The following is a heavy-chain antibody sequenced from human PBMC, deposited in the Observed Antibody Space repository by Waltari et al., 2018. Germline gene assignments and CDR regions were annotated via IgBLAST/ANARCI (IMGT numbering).Heavy chain of an antibody. J-gene: IGHJ5*02. CDR3: AKDLGDFWSGYSFNWFDP. CDR2: ISGSGGST. V-gene: IGHV3-23*01. CDR1: GFTFSSYA. D-gene: IGHD3-3*01. Sequence: EVQLLESGGGLVQPGGSLRLSCAASGFTFSSYAMSWVRQAPGKGLEWVSAISGSGGSTYYADSVKGRFTISRDNSKNTLYLQMNSLRAEDTAVYYCAKDLGDFWSGYSFNWFDPWGQGTLVTVSS.